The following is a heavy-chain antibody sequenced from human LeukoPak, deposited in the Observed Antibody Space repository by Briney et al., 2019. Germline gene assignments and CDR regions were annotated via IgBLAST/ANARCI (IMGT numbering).Heavy chain of an antibody. CDR3: ARDYYRDYMDV. CDR1: GDSISSYY. CDR2: IYYSGST. J-gene: IGHJ6*03. V-gene: IGHV4-59*01. D-gene: IGHD3-22*01. Sequence: SETLSLTCTVSGDSISSYYWSWIRQPPGKGLEWIGYIYYSGSTNYNPSLKSRVTISVDTSKNQFSLKLSSVTAADTAVYYCARDYYRDYMDVWGKGTTVTVSS.